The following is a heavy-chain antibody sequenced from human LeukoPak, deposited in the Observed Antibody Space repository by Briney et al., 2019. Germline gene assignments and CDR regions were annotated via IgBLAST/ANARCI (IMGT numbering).Heavy chain of an antibody. J-gene: IGHJ3*02. CDR2: IIPIFGTA. V-gene: IGHV1-69*01. D-gene: IGHD3-16*02. Sequence: ASVKDSCKASGGTFISYAISWVRQAPGQGLEWMGGIIPIFGTANYAQKFQGRVTITADESTSTAYMELSSLRSEDTAVYYCARDRQSTFGGVIVTPYDAFDIWGQGTMVTVSS. CDR3: ARDRQSTFGGVIVTPYDAFDI. CDR1: GGTFISYA.